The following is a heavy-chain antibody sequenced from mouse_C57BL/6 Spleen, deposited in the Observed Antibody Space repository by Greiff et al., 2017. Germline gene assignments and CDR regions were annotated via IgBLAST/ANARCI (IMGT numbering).Heavy chain of an antibody. CDR1: GYTFTSYW. V-gene: IGHV1-69*01. J-gene: IGHJ4*01. CDR2: IDPSDSYT. D-gene: IGHD1-2*01. Sequence: QVQLQQPGAELVMPGASVKLSCKASGYTFTSYWMHWVKQRPGQGLEWIGEIDPSDSYTNYNQKFKGKSTLTVDKSSSTAYMQLSNLTSEDSAVYYCARAAGRGAMDYWGQGTSVTVSS. CDR3: ARAAGRGAMDY.